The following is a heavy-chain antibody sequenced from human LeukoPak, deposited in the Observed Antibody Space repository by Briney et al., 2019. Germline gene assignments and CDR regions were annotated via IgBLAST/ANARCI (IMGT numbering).Heavy chain of an antibody. Sequence: ASVKVSCKASGYTFTGYYMHWVRQAPGQGLEWMGWINPNSGGTNYAQKFQGRVTMTRDTSISTAYMELSRLRSDDTAVYYCAKTGEMATTAPDYWGQGTLSPSPQ. CDR3: AKTGEMATTAPDY. CDR2: INPNSGGT. J-gene: IGHJ4*02. D-gene: IGHD5-24*01. V-gene: IGHV1-2*02. CDR1: GYTFTGYY.